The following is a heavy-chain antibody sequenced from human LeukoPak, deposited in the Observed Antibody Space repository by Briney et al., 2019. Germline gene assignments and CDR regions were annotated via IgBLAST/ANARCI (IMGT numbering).Heavy chain of an antibody. D-gene: IGHD4-17*01. CDR1: GFTLRSYA. J-gene: IGHJ4*02. CDR2: ISGGAGTP. V-gene: IGHV3-23*01. Sequence: GGSVRLFCAASGFTLRSYAMLWVRQAPGRGLEWVSGISGGAGTPYYADSVKGRFTISRDNSKSTLYLQMTSLRAEDTAVYYCAKRRTTVITMDYFDYWGQGTLVTVSS. CDR3: AKRRTTVITMDYFDY.